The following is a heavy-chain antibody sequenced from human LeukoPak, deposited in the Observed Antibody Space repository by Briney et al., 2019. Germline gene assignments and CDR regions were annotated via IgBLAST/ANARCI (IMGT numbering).Heavy chain of an antibody. CDR2: IYYSGST. J-gene: IGHJ4*02. CDR1: GGSFSGYY. CDR3: ARVYSSSSVLFDY. Sequence: PSETLSLTCAVYGGSFSGYYWSWIRQPPGKGLEWIGSIYYSGSTYYNPSLKSRVTISVDTSKNQFSLKLSSVTAADTAVYYCARVYSSSSVLFDYWGQGTLVTVSS. D-gene: IGHD6-6*01. V-gene: IGHV4-34*01.